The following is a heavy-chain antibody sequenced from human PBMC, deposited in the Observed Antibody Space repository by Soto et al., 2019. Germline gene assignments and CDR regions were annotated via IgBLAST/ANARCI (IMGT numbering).Heavy chain of an antibody. D-gene: IGHD6-13*01. J-gene: IGHJ4*02. CDR2: IIPIFGTA. V-gene: IGHV1-69*01. CDR1: GGTFSSYA. CDR3: ARWAAAGTDPYYFDY. Sequence: QVQLVQSRAEVKKPGSSVKVSCKASGGTFSSYAISWVRQAPGQGLEWMGGIIPIFGTANYAQKFQGRVTITADESTSTAYMELSSLRSEDTAVYYCARWAAAGTDPYYFDYWGQGTLVTVSS.